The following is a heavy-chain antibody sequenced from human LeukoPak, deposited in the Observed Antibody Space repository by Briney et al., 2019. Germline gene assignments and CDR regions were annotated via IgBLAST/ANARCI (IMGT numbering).Heavy chain of an antibody. J-gene: IGHJ4*02. Sequence: TGGSLRLSCAASGFTFTSYAMSWVRQAPGKGLEWVSAISGSGASTYYADSVKGRFTISRDNSKNTLYLQMNSLRAEDTAVYYCAKPTYSSGWDQYYFDCWGQGTLVTVSS. CDR3: AKPTYSSGWDQYYFDC. CDR1: GFTFTSYA. D-gene: IGHD6-19*01. CDR2: ISGSGAST. V-gene: IGHV3-23*01.